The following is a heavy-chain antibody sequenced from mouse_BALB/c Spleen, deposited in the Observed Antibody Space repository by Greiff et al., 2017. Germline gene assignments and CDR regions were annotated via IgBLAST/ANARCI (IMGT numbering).Heavy chain of an antibody. CDR1: GYSITSGYY. V-gene: IGHV3-6*02. CDR3: ARGGYGSRYAMDY. J-gene: IGHJ4*01. Sequence: VQLKQSGPGLVKPSQSLSLTCSVTGYSITSGYYWNWIRQFPGNKLEWMGYISYDGSNNYNPSLKNRISITRDTSKNQFFLKLNSVTTEDTATYYCARGGYGSRYAMDYWGQGTSVTVSS. CDR2: ISYDGSN. D-gene: IGHD1-1*01.